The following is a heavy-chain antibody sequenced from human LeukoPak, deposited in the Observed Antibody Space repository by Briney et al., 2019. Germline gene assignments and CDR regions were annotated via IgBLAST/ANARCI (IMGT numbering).Heavy chain of an antibody. V-gene: IGHV4-39*07. J-gene: IGHJ3*02. CDR1: GDSISSTNCY. CDR2: IFYSGST. CDR3: TRRRFHYYNSSGYYSRPQRTFDI. Sequence: SETLSLTCTVSGDSISSTNCYWGWIRQPPGKGLEWIGNIFYSGSTYYSPSLRSRVTISLDTSRNQFSLKLNSVTAADTALYYCTRRRFHYYNSSGYYSRPQRTFDIWGQGTMVTVSS. D-gene: IGHD3-22*01.